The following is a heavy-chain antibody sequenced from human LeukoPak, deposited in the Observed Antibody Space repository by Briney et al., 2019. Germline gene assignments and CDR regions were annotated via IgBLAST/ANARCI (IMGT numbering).Heavy chain of an antibody. CDR2: ISRDGSDT. CDR3: AGDFWWLPDY. Sequence: PGRSLRLACAASGFSFSSYAMFWVRQDPGKGLEWVTIISRDGSDTFYADSVRGRFTISRDNSKNMLYLQLNSLTAEDTALYFCAGDFWWLPDYWGQGTLVTVSS. V-gene: IGHV3-30-3*01. CDR1: GFSFSSYA. D-gene: IGHD3-3*01. J-gene: IGHJ4*02.